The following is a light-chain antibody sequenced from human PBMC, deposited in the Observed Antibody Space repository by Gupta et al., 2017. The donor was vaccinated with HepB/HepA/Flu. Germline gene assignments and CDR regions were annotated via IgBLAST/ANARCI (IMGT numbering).Light chain of an antibody. CDR3: HQHYNAPCS. CDR1: QSVLSSSKNKNF. CDR2: WAS. J-gene: IGKJ2*04. Sequence: DIVMIQSPDFLAVVLGERATINCKSSQSVLSSSKNKNFLTWYQQKPGQPPRLLISWASSRESGVPERFSGSGSATDFTLTISSLQAEDVAIYYCHQHYNAPCSFGQGTRLEIK. V-gene: IGKV4-1*01.